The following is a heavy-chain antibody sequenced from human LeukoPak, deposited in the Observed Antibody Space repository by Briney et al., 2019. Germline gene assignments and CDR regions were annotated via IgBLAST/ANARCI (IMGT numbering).Heavy chain of an antibody. CDR3: ARDFYNLAKIRNPYFDY. V-gene: IGHV3-30*03. Sequence: GGSLRLSCAASGFTFSSYGMHWVRQAPGKGLEWVAVISYDGSNKYYADSVKGRFTISRDNSKNTLYLQMNSLRAEDTAVYYCARDFYNLAKIRNPYFDYWGQGTLVTVSS. D-gene: IGHD1-14*01. CDR1: GFTFSSYG. CDR2: ISYDGSNK. J-gene: IGHJ4*02.